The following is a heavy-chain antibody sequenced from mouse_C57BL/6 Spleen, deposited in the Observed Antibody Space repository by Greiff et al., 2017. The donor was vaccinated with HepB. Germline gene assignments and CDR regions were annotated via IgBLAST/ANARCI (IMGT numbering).Heavy chain of an antibody. CDR1: GFSFNTYA. CDR2: IRSKSNNYAT. J-gene: IGHJ4*01. Sequence: EVMLVESGGGLVQPKGSLKLSCAASGFSFNTYAMNWVRQAPGKGLEWVARIRSKSNNYATYYADSVKDRFTISRDDSESMLYLQMNNLKTEYTAMYYCVRVYDGYSYYAMDYWGQGTSVTVSS. V-gene: IGHV10-1*01. D-gene: IGHD2-3*01. CDR3: VRVYDGYSYYAMDY.